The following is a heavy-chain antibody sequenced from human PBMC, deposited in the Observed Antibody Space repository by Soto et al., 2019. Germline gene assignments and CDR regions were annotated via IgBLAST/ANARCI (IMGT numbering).Heavy chain of an antibody. CDR2: IYYSGST. CDR1: VGSISSSSYY. J-gene: IGHJ5*02. D-gene: IGHD3-22*01. CDR3: ARQVYYDSSGYYTGWFDP. V-gene: IGHV4-39*01. Sequence: AETLSLTCTVYVGSISSSSYYWGWIRQPPGKGLEWIGSIYYSGSTYYNPSLKSRVTISVDTSKNQFSLKLSSVTAADTAVYYCARQVYYDSSGYYTGWFDPWGQGTMVTVSS.